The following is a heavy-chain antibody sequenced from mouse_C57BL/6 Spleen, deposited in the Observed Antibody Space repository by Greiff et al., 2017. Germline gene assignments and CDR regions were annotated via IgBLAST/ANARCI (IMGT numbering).Heavy chain of an antibody. CDR2: IDPSDSET. V-gene: IGHV1-52*01. CDR1: GYTFTSYW. D-gene: IGHD1-1*01. CDR3: ARGYYGSRRGFAY. J-gene: IGHJ3*01. Sequence: QVQLQQPGAELVRPGSSVKLSCKASGYTFTSYWMHWVKQRPIQGLEWIGNIDPSDSETHYNQKFKDKATLTVDKSSSTAYMQLSSLTSEDSAVYYCARGYYGSRRGFAYWGQGTLVTVSA.